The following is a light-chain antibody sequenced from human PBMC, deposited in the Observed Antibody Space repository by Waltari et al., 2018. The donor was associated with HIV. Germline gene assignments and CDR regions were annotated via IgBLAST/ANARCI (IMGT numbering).Light chain of an antibody. Sequence: DIVMTQSPNSLSVSLGEGASINCKSSQSLLYSPNNRNFLGWYQQKPRHPPKLLMYWASSRESGVPARFRGSGAETSFTLTINYVQPEDVATYYCQQYFSTPWTFGQGTRV. CDR1: QSLLYSPNNRNF. CDR2: WAS. CDR3: QQYFSTPWT. V-gene: IGKV4-1*01. J-gene: IGKJ1*01.